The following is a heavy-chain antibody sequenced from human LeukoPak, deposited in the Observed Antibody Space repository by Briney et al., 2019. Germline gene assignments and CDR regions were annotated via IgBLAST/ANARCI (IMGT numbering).Heavy chain of an antibody. V-gene: IGHV1-2*02. CDR3: AQSIRFSSSYDY. Sequence: ASAKVSCKASGYTFTGYYMHWVRQAPGQGLEWMGWINPNSGGTNYAQKFQGRVTMTRDTSISTAYMELSRLRSDDTAVYYCAQSIRFSSSYDYWGQGTLVTVSS. D-gene: IGHD6-13*01. J-gene: IGHJ4*02. CDR2: INPNSGGT. CDR1: GYTFTGYY.